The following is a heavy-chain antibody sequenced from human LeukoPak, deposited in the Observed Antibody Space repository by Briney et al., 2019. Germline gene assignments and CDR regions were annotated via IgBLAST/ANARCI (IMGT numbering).Heavy chain of an antibody. CDR1: GGSISSYY. CDR3: ARENPSYYYGMDV. J-gene: IGHJ6*02. Sequence: SETLSLTCTVSGGSISSYYWSWIRQPPGKGLEWIGYIYYSGSTNYNPSLKSRVTISVDTSKNQFSLKLSSVTAADTAVYYCARENPSYYYGMDVWGQGTTVTVSS. CDR2: IYYSGST. V-gene: IGHV4-59*12.